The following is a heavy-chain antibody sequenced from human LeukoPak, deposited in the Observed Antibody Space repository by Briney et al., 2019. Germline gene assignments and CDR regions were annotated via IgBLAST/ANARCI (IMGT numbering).Heavy chain of an antibody. D-gene: IGHD3/OR15-3a*01. CDR3: ARESADSDAFDI. CDR1: GFTFSKAW. CDR2: IWYDGSNK. Sequence: PGGSLRLSCAASGFTFSKAWMGWVRQAPGKGLEWVAVIWYDGSNKYYADPVKGRFTISRDNSRNTLYLQMNSLRAEDTAVYYCARESADSDAFDIWGQGTMVTVSS. V-gene: IGHV3-33*07. J-gene: IGHJ3*02.